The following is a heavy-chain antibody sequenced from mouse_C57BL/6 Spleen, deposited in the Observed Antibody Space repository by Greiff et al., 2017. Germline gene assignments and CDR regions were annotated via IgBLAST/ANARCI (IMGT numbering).Heavy chain of an antibody. CDR1: GYTFTSYW. CDR2: IDPSDSYT. Sequence: QVQLQQPGAELVKPGASVKLSCKASGYTFTSYWMQWVKQRPGQGLEWIGEIDPSDSYTNYNQKFKGKATVTVDTSSSTAYMQLSSLTSEDSAVDYCARRGSSGRFAYWGQGTLVTVSA. J-gene: IGHJ3*01. CDR3: ARRGSSGRFAY. D-gene: IGHD3-2*02. V-gene: IGHV1-50*01.